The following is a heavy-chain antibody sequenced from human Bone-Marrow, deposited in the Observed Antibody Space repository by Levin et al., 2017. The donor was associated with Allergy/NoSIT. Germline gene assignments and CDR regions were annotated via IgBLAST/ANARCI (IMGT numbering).Heavy chain of an antibody. CDR3: ARRVPRPNGGGMHY. J-gene: IGHJ4*02. CDR2: VYHRGNT. V-gene: IGHV4-4*02. CDR1: GDSISSDIW. Sequence: RPSETLSLTCAVSGDSISSDIWWTWVRQSPGKGLEWIGEVYHRGNTAFDPSLKSRVTMSVDKSNNHFSLSLSSVTAADTAVYYCARRVPRPNGGGMHYWGQGVLVTVSS. D-gene: IGHD3-16*01.